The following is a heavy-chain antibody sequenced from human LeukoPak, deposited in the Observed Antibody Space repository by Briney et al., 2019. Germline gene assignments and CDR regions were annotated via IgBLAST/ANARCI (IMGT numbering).Heavy chain of an antibody. CDR3: ASSYCSSTSCSPYYYYGIDV. J-gene: IGHJ6*02. CDR2: IYTSGST. Sequence: SETLSLTCTVSGGSISSYYWSWIRQPAGKGLEWIGRIYTSGSTNYNPSLKSRVTMSVDTSKNQFSLKLSSVTAADTAVYYCASSYCSSTSCSPYYYYGIDVWGQGTTVTVSS. V-gene: IGHV4-4*07. D-gene: IGHD2-2*01. CDR1: GGSISSYY.